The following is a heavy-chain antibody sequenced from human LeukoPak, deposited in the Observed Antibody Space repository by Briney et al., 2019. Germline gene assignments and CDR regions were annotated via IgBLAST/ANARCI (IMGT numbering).Heavy chain of an antibody. J-gene: IGHJ4*02. D-gene: IGHD3-10*01. CDR1: GFTFSSYG. CDR3: AKVEYGSGSNTKHFDY. CDR2: ISGSGGST. Sequence: KAGGSLRLSCAASGFTFSSYGMSWVRQAPGKGLEWVSAISGSGGSTYYADSVKGRFTISRDNSKNTLYLQMNSLRAEDTAVYYCAKVEYGSGSNTKHFDYWGQGTLVTVSS. V-gene: IGHV3-23*01.